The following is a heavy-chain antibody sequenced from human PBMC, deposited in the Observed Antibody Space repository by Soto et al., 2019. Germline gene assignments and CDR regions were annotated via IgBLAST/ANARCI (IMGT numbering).Heavy chain of an antibody. D-gene: IGHD5-12*01. Sequence: QVQLQESGPGLVKPSQTLSLTCTVSGGSISSGGYYWSWIRQHPGKGLEWIGYIYYSGSTYYNPSLTSRVTISVDTSKNQFSLKLSSVTAADTAVYYCAREMATRKEGDAFDIWGQGTMVTVSS. J-gene: IGHJ3*02. CDR2: IYYSGST. CDR1: GGSISSGGYY. V-gene: IGHV4-31*03. CDR3: AREMATRKEGDAFDI.